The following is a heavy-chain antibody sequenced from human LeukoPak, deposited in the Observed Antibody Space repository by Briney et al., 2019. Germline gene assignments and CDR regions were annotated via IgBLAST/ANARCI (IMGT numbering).Heavy chain of an antibody. CDR2: VYNSGGT. J-gene: IGHJ2*01. D-gene: IGHD3-3*01. Sequence: SQTLSLTRPVSGGSITSGRYWRSWIRQHPGKGLEWIGYVYNSGGTYYSPSLRSRLSMSVDTSKNQFSLNLRSVTAADTAVYFCARAILTASGSVWCFDLWGRGTLVTVSS. V-gene: IGHV4-31*03. CDR3: ARAILTASGSVWCFDL. CDR1: GGSITSGRYW.